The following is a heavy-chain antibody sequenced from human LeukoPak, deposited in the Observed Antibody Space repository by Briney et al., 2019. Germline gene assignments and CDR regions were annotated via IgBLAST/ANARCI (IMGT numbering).Heavy chain of an antibody. D-gene: IGHD5-12*01. CDR1: GFTFTTYA. CDR3: AKGSGDSGYDYFFDY. CDR2: VSGRGGST. Sequence: GSLRLSCAASGFTFTTYAMNWVRQAPGKGLEWVSGVSGRGGSTYYADSVKGRFTISRDNSKNTLFLQMNSLRAEDTAVYYCAKGSGDSGYDYFFDYWGRGSLVTVSS. J-gene: IGHJ4*02. V-gene: IGHV3-23*01.